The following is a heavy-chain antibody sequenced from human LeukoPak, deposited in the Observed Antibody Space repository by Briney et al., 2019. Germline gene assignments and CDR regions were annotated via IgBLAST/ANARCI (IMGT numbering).Heavy chain of an antibody. CDR3: ARHGPRYCSGGSCPLFDY. D-gene: IGHD2-15*01. V-gene: IGHV4-30-2*03. J-gene: IGHJ4*02. Sequence: SETLSLTCAVSGGSISSGGYSWSWIRQPPGKGLEWIGYIYHSGSTYYNPSLKSRVTISVDTSKDQFSLKLSSVTAADTAVYYCARHGPRYCSGGSCPLFDYWGQGTLVTVSS. CDR1: GGSISSGGYS. CDR2: IYHSGST.